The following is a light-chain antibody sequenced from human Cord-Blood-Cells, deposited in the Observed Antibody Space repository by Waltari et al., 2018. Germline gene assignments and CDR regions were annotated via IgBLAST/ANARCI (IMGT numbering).Light chain of an antibody. V-gene: IGLV8-61*01. J-gene: IGLJ2*01. CDR1: SGSVSTSYY. CDR3: VLYMGSGISV. Sequence: QTVVTQEPSFSVSPGGTVTLTCGLRSGSVSTSYYPSWYHQTPGQAPRTLIHSTNTRSSGVPDRFSGSILGNKAALTITGAQADDESDYYCVLYMGSGISVFGGGTKLTVL. CDR2: STN.